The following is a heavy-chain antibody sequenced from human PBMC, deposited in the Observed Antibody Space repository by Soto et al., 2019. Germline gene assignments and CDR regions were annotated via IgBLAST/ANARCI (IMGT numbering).Heavy chain of an antibody. CDR1: GGSISSSSYY. CDR2: IYYSGST. CDR3: ATTVTQLPYYYYYGMDV. D-gene: IGHD4-4*01. Sequence: SETLSLTCTVSGGSISSSSYYWGWIRQPPGKGLEWIGSIYYSGSTYYNPSLKSRVTISVDTSKNQFSLKLSSVTAADTAVYYCATTVTQLPYYYYYGMDVWGQGTTVTVSS. J-gene: IGHJ6*02. V-gene: IGHV4-39*01.